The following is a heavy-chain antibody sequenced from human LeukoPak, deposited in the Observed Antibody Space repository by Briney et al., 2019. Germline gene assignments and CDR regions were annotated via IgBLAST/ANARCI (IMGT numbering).Heavy chain of an antibody. CDR3: ARVLSRGYSGYDLWNYYYYYMDV. CDR1: GFTVSSNY. J-gene: IGHJ6*03. CDR2: IYSGGST. Sequence: GGSLRLSCAASGFTVSSNYMSWVRQAPGKGLEWVSVIYSGGSTYYADSVKGRFTISRDNSKNTLYLQMNSLRAEDTAVYYCARVLSRGYSGYDLWNYYYYYMDVRGKGTTVTVSS. V-gene: IGHV3-53*01. D-gene: IGHD5-12*01.